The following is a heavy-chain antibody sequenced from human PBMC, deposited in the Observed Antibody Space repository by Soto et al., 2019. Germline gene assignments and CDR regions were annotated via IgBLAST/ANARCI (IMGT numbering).Heavy chain of an antibody. CDR2: ISPDGSDV. V-gene: IGHV3-74*01. D-gene: IGHD2-8*02. CDR3: ACWGHIVPVAPSDFDR. J-gene: IGHJ4*02. Sequence: PGGSLRLSCAASRFPFTNYWMNWVRQTPGKGLMWVSRISPDGSDVGYADSVEGRFTVSRDNAKNTLYLQMHSLRAEDTAMYYCACWGHIVPVAPSDFDRWRQGPLVTVSS. CDR1: RFPFTNYW.